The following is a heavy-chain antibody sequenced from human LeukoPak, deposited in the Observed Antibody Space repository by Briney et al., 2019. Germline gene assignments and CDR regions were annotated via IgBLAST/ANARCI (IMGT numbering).Heavy chain of an antibody. CDR3: AKDHGVPAVPYYFDY. D-gene: IGHD2-2*01. J-gene: IGHJ4*02. Sequence: PGGFLRLSCAASGFTFSSYAMSWVRQAPGKGLEWVSAISGSGGSTYYADSVKGRFTISRDNSKNTLYLQMNSLRAEDTAVYYCAKDHGVPAVPYYFDYWGQGTLVTVSS. CDR2: ISGSGGST. CDR1: GFTFSSYA. V-gene: IGHV3-23*01.